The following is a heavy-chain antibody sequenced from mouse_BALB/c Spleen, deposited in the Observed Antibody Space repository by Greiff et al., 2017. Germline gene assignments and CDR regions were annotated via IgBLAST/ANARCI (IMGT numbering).Heavy chain of an antibody. CDR3: AFIYYGYRFAY. CDR1: GFNIKDTY. D-gene: IGHD2-2*01. Sequence: VHVKQSGAELVKPGASVKLSCTASGFNIKDTYMHWVKQRPEQGLEWIGRIDPANGNTKYDPKFQGKATITADTSSNTAYLQLSSLTSEDTAVYYCAFIYYGYRFAYWGQGTLVTVSA. CDR2: IDPANGNT. V-gene: IGHV14-3*02. J-gene: IGHJ3*01.